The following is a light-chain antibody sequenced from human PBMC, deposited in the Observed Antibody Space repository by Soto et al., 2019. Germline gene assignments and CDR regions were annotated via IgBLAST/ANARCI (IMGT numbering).Light chain of an antibody. J-gene: IGKJ3*01. V-gene: IGKV3-15*01. CDR1: QSVGGN. Sequence: EIVMTQSPATLSVSPGERATLSCRASQSVGGNLAWYQQRPGQAPRLLIYGASTRATGIPARFSGSRSGTEFTLTISSLQSEDFAVYYCQENNDWRFTFGPGTKVDIK. CDR2: GAS. CDR3: QENNDWRFT.